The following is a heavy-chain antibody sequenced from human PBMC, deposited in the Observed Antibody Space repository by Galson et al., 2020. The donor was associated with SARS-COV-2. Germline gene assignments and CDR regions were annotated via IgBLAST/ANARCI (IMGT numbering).Heavy chain of an antibody. D-gene: IGHD6-13*01. J-gene: IGHJ6*02. CDR1: GGSIRDSNYY. CDR3: AREAAGYYYYYGLDV. CDR2: IYYNGPP. Sequence: SETLSLTCSVSGGSIRDSNYYWDWIRQSPGKGLEWIGKIYYNGPPYYNPSLKSRVTMSVDTSKNQFSLNLSSVNATDAAIYYCAREAAGYYYYYGLDVWGQGTTVTVAS. V-gene: IGHV4-39*02.